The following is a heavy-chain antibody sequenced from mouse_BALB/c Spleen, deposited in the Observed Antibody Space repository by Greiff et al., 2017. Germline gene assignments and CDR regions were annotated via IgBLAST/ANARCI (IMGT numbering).Heavy chain of an antibody. CDR3: ARGATGAFDY. Sequence: EVQLVESGGGLVQPGGSLRLSCATSGFTFTDYYMSWVRQPPGKALEWLGFIRNKANGYTTEYSASVKGRFTISRDNSQSILYLQMNTLRAEDSATYYCARGATGAFDYWGQGTTLTVSS. V-gene: IGHV7-3*02. CDR2: IRNKANGYTT. CDR1: GFTFTDYY. J-gene: IGHJ2*01. D-gene: IGHD4-1*02.